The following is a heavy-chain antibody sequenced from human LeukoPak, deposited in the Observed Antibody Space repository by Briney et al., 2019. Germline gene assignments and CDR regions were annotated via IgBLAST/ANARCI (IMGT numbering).Heavy chain of an antibody. D-gene: IGHD1-26*01. CDR2: IYYSGST. Sequence: PSGTLSLTCTVSGGSISSSSYYWRWIRQPPAKGLERFGRIYYSGSTYYNPSLKSRVTISVDTSKNQFSLKLSSVTAADTAVYYCAREGGMVVGATFPYFDYWGQGTLVTVSS. J-gene: IGHJ4*02. V-gene: IGHV4-39*02. CDR1: GGSISSSSYY. CDR3: AREGGMVVGATFPYFDY.